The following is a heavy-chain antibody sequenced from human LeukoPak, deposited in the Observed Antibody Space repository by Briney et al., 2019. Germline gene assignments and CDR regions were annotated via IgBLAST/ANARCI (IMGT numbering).Heavy chain of an antibody. CDR1: GDSIRTNNYY. V-gene: IGHV4-39*07. J-gene: IGHJ6*03. CDR3: ARAYSYYYYMDV. Sequence: SETLSLTCTVSGDSIRTNNYYWGWVRQPPGEGLEWIGSISYGGATYYNPSLKSRVTISLDTSKNQFSLKLSSVTAADTAVYYCARAYSYYYYMDVWGKGTTVTVSS. CDR2: ISYGGAT. D-gene: IGHD2-21*01.